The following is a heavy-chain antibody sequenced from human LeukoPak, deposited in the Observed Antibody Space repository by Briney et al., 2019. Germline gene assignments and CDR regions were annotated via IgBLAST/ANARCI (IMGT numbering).Heavy chain of an antibody. D-gene: IGHD3-3*01. J-gene: IGHJ4*02. CDR2: IKQDGSEK. V-gene: IGHV3-7*01. Sequence: PGGSLRLSCAASGFTFSTYWMSWVRQAPGKGLECVANIKQDGSEKYYVDSVKGRFTISRDNAKNSLYLQMNSLRAEDTAVYYCARDPPRHYDFWGGYAFFDYWGQGTLVTVSS. CDR1: GFTFSTYW. CDR3: ARDPPRHYDFWGGYAFFDY.